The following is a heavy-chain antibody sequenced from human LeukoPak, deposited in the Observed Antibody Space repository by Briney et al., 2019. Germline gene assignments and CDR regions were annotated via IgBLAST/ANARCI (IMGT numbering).Heavy chain of an antibody. CDR2: IKQDGSDK. V-gene: IGHV3-7*01. J-gene: IGHJ3*02. CDR3: ARDYCSSTSCHDVFDI. CDR1: GFTFSSYW. Sequence: GGSLRLSCATSGFTFSSYWMSWVRQTPGKGLEWVANIKQDGSDKYYVDSVKGRFTISRDNAKNSLYLQMNSLRAEDTAVYYCARDYCSSTSCHDVFDIWGQGTMVTVSS. D-gene: IGHD2-2*01.